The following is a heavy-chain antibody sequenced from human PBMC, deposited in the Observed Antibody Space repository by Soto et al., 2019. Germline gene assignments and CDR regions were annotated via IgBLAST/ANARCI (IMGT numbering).Heavy chain of an antibody. J-gene: IGHJ6*02. CDR1: GYTFTSYG. D-gene: IGHD6-19*01. CDR3: AKDHDSWLYHCMDV. V-gene: IGHV1-18*04. CDR2: ISAYNGNT. Sequence: ASVKVSCKASGYTFTSYGISWVRQAPGQGLAWMGWISAYNGNTNYAQKLQGRVTMTTDTSTSTAYMELRSLRSYDTAVYYCAKDHDSWLYHCMDVWGQGTTVTVSS.